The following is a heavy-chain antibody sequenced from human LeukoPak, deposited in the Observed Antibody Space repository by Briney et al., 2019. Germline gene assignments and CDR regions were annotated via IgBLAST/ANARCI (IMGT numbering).Heavy chain of an antibody. J-gene: IGHJ4*02. Sequence: ASVKVSCKASGYTFTGYYMHWVRQAPGQGLEWMGWINPNSGGTNYAQNFQDRVTMTRDTSISTAYMELSRLRSDDTAVYYCARGNDFGNSGPLLDYWGQGTLVTVSS. CDR3: ARGNDFGNSGPLLDY. CDR1: GYTFTGYY. D-gene: IGHD4-11*01. CDR2: INPNSGGT. V-gene: IGHV1-2*02.